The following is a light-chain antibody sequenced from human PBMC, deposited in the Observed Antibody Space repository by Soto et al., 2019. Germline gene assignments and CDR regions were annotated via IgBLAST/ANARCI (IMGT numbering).Light chain of an antibody. Sequence: EIVLTQSPATLSLSPGDRAILSCRASQSVSNFLAWYQQTPGQAPRLLIYDASNRAAGIPGRFSGSGSGTDFTLTLSSLEPEDFAVYYCQQRSDWPPLTFGGGTRVE. J-gene: IGKJ4*01. CDR3: QQRSDWPPLT. CDR2: DAS. V-gene: IGKV3-11*01. CDR1: QSVSNF.